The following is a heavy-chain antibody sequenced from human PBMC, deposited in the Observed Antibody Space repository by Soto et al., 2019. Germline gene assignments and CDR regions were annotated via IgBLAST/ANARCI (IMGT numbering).Heavy chain of an antibody. CDR3: GRGLRRYGHYFSGMDV. CDR1: GFTFSSYA. V-gene: IGHV3-30*04. J-gene: IGHJ6*02. CDR2: ISYDGSNK. D-gene: IGHD1-1*01. Sequence: GGSLRLSCAASGFTFSSYAMHWVRQAPGKGLEWVAVISYDGSNKYYADSVKGRFTISRDNSKNTLYLQMNSLRAEDTAVYYCGRGLRRYGHYFSGMDVWGQGTTVTVSS.